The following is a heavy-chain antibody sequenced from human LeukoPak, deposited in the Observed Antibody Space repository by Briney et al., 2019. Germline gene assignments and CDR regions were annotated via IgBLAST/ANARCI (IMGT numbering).Heavy chain of an antibody. CDR2: INPNSGGT. CDR3: AREWWGSGMDY. V-gene: IGHV1-2*02. J-gene: IGHJ4*02. Sequence: ASVKVSFNASGFTFTGYYMHWVRQAPGQGLEWMGWINPNSGGTNYAQKFQGRVTMTRDTSISTAYMELSRLRSDDTAVYYCAREWWGSGMDYWGQGTLVTVSS. D-gene: IGHD3-10*01. CDR1: GFTFTGYY.